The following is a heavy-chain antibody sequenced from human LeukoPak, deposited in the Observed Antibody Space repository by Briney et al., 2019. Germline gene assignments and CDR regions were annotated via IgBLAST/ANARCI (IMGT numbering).Heavy chain of an antibody. V-gene: IGHV3-9*01. CDR1: GFTFDDYA. Sequence: GGSLRLSCGASGFTFDDYAMHWVRQAPGKGLEWVSGISWNSGSIGYADSVKGRFTISRDNAKNSLYLQMNSLRAEDTALYYCAKDTYYYGSGSYCQFDYWGQGTLVTVSS. CDR3: AKDTYYYGSGSYCQFDY. CDR2: ISWNSGSI. D-gene: IGHD3-10*01. J-gene: IGHJ4*02.